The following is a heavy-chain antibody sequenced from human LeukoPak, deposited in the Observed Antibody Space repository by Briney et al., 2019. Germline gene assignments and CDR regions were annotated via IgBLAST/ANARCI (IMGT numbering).Heavy chain of an antibody. Sequence: SETLSLTCTVSGGSLSRSNYYWRWIRQPPGKGLEWIGNIHSSGSTYYNPSLKSRVTISVDTSKNQFSLKLSSVTAADTAVYYCARRRGGSSEVDLWGQGTGVTVS. V-gene: IGHV4-39*01. CDR1: GGSLSRSNYY. J-gene: IGHJ4*02. CDR3: ARRRGGSSEVDL. D-gene: IGHD6-6*01. CDR2: IHSSGST.